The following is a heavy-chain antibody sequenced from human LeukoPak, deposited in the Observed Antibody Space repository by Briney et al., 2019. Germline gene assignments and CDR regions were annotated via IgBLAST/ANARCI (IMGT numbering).Heavy chain of an antibody. J-gene: IGHJ4*02. V-gene: IGHV3-7*04. CDR1: GVTFSSYW. Sequence: PGGSLRLSCAASGVTFSSYWMSCVRQAPGKGLEWVANIQQDGSEKYYVDSVKGRFTISRDNAKNSLYLQMNSLRAEDTAVYYCARGSGYDLDLLFDYWGQGTLVTVSS. D-gene: IGHD5-12*01. CDR3: ARGSGYDLDLLFDY. CDR2: IQQDGSEK.